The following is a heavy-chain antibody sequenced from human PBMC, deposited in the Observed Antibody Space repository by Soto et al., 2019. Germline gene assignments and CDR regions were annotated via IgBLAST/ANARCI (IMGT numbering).Heavy chain of an antibody. Sequence: KQSQTLSLTCAISGDSVSSNSAAWNWIRQSPSRGLEWLGRTYYRSKWYNDYAVSVKSRITINPDTSKNQFSLQLNSVTPEDTAVYYCARDVVGFGGYYYYGMDVWGQGTTVTVSS. D-gene: IGHD2-15*01. CDR1: GDSVSSNSAA. J-gene: IGHJ6*02. V-gene: IGHV6-1*01. CDR3: ARDVVGFGGYYYYGMDV. CDR2: TYYRSKWYN.